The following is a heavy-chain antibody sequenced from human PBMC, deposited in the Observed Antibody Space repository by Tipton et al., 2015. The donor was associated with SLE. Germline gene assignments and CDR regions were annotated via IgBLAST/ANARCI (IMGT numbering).Heavy chain of an antibody. Sequence: TLSLTCTVSGGSISSYYWSWIRQPPGKGLEWIGYIYYSGSTNYNPSLKSRVTISVDTSKNQFSLKLSSVTAADTAVYYCARDRRDIVVEDWFAPWGQGTLVTVSS. CDR2: IYYSGST. CDR3: ARDRRDIVVEDWFAP. J-gene: IGHJ5*02. V-gene: IGHV4-59*01. D-gene: IGHD2-2*01. CDR1: GGSISSYY.